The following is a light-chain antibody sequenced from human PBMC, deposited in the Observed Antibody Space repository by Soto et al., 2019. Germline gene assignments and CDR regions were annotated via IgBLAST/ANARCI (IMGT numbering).Light chain of an antibody. J-gene: IGKJ1*01. CDR2: GAS. V-gene: IGKV3-15*01. CDR3: QQYNNWPPT. CDR1: QSVSSN. Sequence: EIVMTQSPTILSVSPGERATLSGRASQSVSSNLAWYQQKPGQAPRLLIYGASTRATGIPARFSGSGSGTEFTLTISSLQSEDFAVYYCQQYNNWPPTFGQGTKVDIK.